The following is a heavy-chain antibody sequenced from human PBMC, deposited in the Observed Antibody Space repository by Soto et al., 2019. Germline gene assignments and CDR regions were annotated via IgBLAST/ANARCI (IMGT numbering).Heavy chain of an antibody. Sequence: ASVKVSCKASGYTFTGYYMHWVRQAPGQGLEWMGWINPNSGGTNYAQKFQGWVTMTRDTSISTAYMELSRLRSDDTAVYYCARGATIFGLVIIPRFVDYWGQGTLVTVSS. V-gene: IGHV1-2*04. CDR3: ARGATIFGLVIIPRFVDY. CDR1: GYTFTGYY. CDR2: INPNSGGT. D-gene: IGHD3-3*01. J-gene: IGHJ4*02.